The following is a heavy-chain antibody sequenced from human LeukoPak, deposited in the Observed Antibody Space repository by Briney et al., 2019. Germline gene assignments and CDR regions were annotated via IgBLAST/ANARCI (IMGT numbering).Heavy chain of an antibody. Sequence: PGGSLRLSCAASGFTVSSNYMSWVRQAPGKGLEWVSVIYSGGSTYYADSVKGRFTISRDNSKNTLYLQMNSLRAEDTAVYYCARDRNGWSYWYFDLWGRGTLVTVSS. CDR2: IYSGGST. J-gene: IGHJ2*01. V-gene: IGHV3-53*01. D-gene: IGHD6-19*01. CDR3: ARDRNGWSYWYFDL. CDR1: GFTVSSNY.